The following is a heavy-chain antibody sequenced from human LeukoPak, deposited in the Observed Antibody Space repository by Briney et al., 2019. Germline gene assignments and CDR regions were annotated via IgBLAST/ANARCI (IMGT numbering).Heavy chain of an antibody. D-gene: IGHD3-16*02. J-gene: IGHJ4*02. Sequence: ASVKVSCKGSGYTFTSYGISWVRQAPGQGLEWMGWISAYNGNTNYAQKIQGRVTMTTDTSTSTAYMELRSLRSDDTPVYYCARDRVVITFGGVIVTPIDYWGQGTLVTVSS. CDR2: ISAYNGNT. CDR3: ARDRVVITFGGVIVTPIDY. CDR1: GYTFTSYG. V-gene: IGHV1-18*01.